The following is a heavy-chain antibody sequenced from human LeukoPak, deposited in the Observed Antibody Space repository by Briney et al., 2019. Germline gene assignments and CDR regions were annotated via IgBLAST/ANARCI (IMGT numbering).Heavy chain of an antibody. D-gene: IGHD3-16*01. CDR2: IYYSGST. V-gene: IGHV4-59*01. CDR1: GGSISGYY. Sequence: SETLSLTCPVSGGSISGYYWSWIGQPPGKGLRWIGYIYYSGSTSYSPSLRSRVTISVDTSKNQFSLKLSSVTAADTAVYYCARETSQKGAHYMDVWGKGTTVTISS. J-gene: IGHJ6*03. CDR3: ARETSQKGAHYMDV.